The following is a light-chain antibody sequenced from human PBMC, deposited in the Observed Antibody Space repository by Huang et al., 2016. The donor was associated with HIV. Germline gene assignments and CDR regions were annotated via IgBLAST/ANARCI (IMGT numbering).Light chain of an antibody. J-gene: IGKJ5*01. Sequence: EIVMTQSPATLSVSPGERATLSCRAGQSISNNLAWYQQNPGQAPRLLIYDASTRATGIPARFSGSGSGTEFTLTISSLQSEDFAVYYCQQCKNWPSTFGQGTRLEIK. CDR1: QSISNN. CDR3: QQCKNWPST. CDR2: DAS. V-gene: IGKV3-15*01.